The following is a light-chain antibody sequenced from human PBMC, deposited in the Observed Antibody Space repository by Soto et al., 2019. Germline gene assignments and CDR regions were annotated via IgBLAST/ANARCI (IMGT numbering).Light chain of an antibody. CDR1: SSDIGSYNY. Sequence: QSVLTQPASLSGSPEQSITISCTGTSSDIGSYNYVSWYQQHPGKAPKLMIFDVSYRPSGISDRFSGSKSGNTASLTISGLQPEDEADYYCSSYGASSTLFGGGTKLTVL. J-gene: IGLJ3*02. CDR2: DVS. V-gene: IGLV2-14*03. CDR3: SSYGASSTL.